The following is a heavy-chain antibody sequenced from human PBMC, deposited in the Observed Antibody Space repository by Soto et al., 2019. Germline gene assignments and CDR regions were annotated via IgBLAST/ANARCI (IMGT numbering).Heavy chain of an antibody. J-gene: IGHJ6*02. CDR1: GGSISSGDYY. Sequence: QVQLQESGPGLVKPSQTLSLTCTVSGGSISSGDYYWSWIRQPPGKGLEWIGYIYYSGSTYYNPSLKSRVTISVDTSKNQFSLKLSSVTAADTAVYYCAIAVSGSNPLHYYYYGMDVWGQGTTVTVSS. CDR3: AIAVSGSNPLHYYYYGMDV. CDR2: IYYSGST. V-gene: IGHV4-30-4*01. D-gene: IGHD3-22*01.